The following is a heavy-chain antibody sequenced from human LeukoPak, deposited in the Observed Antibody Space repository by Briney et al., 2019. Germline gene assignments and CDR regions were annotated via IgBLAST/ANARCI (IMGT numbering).Heavy chain of an antibody. J-gene: IGHJ4*02. Sequence: GGSLRLSCVASGFIFSDYCMAWIRQAPGKGLEWVAVIWYDGSNKYYADSVKGRFTISRDNSKNTLYLQMNSLRAEDTAVYYCARRYSSGWYEGPFDYWGQGTLVTVSS. CDR3: ARRYSSGWYEGPFDY. D-gene: IGHD6-19*01. CDR1: GFIFSDYC. V-gene: IGHV3-33*08. CDR2: IWYDGSNK.